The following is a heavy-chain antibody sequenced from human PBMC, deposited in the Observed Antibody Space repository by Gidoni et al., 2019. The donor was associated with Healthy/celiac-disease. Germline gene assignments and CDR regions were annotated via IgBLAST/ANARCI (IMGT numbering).Heavy chain of an antibody. D-gene: IGHD3-9*01. V-gene: IGHV3-49*05. CDR3: TRAYYDILTGYETFDY. CDR2: IRSKAYGGTT. J-gene: IGHJ4*02. Sequence: EVQLVESGGGLVKPGRSLRLSCPASGFTFGAYALSWFRQAPGKGLEWVGFIRSKAYGGTTEYAASVKGRFTISRDDSKSIAYLQMNSLKTEDTAVYYCTRAYYDILTGYETFDYWGQGTLVTVSS. CDR1: GFTFGAYA.